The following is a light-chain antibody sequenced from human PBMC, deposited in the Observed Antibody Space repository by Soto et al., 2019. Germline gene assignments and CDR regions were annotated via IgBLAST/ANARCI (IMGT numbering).Light chain of an antibody. CDR2: EVR. V-gene: IGLV2-14*01. CDR3: CSYTSSSIRV. CDR1: SSDVGGYKH. Sequence: QSALTQPASVSGSPGQSITISCTGTSSDVGGYKHVSWYQQHPGKAPKLSIYEVRNRPSGVSNRLSGSKSGNTASLTISGLQADDEADYYCCSYTSSSIRVFGGGTQLTVL. J-gene: IGLJ3*02.